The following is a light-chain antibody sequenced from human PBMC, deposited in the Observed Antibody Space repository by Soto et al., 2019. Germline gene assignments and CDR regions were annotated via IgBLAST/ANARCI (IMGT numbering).Light chain of an antibody. Sequence: EIVLTQSPATLSLSPGERATLSCRASQSVRSYLAWYQQRSGQAPRLLMFDASHRATGIPARFSGSGSGTDLTLTISSLEPEDFALYYCQQRSTWPPTFGGGTKVEIK. CDR3: QQRSTWPPT. J-gene: IGKJ4*01. V-gene: IGKV3-11*01. CDR1: QSVRSY. CDR2: DAS.